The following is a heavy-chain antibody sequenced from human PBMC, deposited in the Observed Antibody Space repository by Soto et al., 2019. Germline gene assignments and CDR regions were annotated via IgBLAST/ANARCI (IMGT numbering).Heavy chain of an antibody. CDR2: IYWDDDK. Sequence: QITLKESGPTLVKPTQTLTLTCTFSGFSLSTSGVGVGWIRQPPGKALEWLALIYWDDDKRYSPSLKSRLTITKDTSKNQVVLTMTNMDPVDTATYYCAHSLAVEMATIYLAGRNQMGLFDYWGQGTLVTVSS. D-gene: IGHD5-12*01. V-gene: IGHV2-5*02. J-gene: IGHJ4*02. CDR3: AHSLAVEMATIYLAGRNQMGLFDY. CDR1: GFSLSTSGVG.